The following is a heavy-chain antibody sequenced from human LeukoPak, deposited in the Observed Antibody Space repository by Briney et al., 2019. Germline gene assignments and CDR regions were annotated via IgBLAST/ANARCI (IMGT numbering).Heavy chain of an antibody. CDR1: GYTFTSYG. CDR3: ARPKGRYYDSSGYYYFDY. Sequence: ASVKVSCKASGYTFTSYGISWVRQAPGQGLEWMGWISAYNGNTKYAQKVQGRVTMTTDTSTSTAYMELRSLRSDDTAVYYCARPKGRYYDSSGYYYFDYWGQGTLVTVSS. CDR2: ISAYNGNT. J-gene: IGHJ4*02. D-gene: IGHD3-22*01. V-gene: IGHV1-18*01.